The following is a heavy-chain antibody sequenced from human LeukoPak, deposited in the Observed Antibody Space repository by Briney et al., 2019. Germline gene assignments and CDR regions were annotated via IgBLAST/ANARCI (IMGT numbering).Heavy chain of an antibody. J-gene: IGHJ4*02. CDR2: ISSCGGSI. CDR1: GFTFGSHG. Sequence: PGGSLRLSCAVSGFTFGSHGMTWVRQTPGKGLVWVAGISSCGGSIFYAGPAKGRFTISRDNSKNTLYLQMNSLRAEDTAVYYCARTFAVWFGELSLCSFDYWGRGTLVTVAS. CDR3: ARTFAVWFGELSLCSFDY. D-gene: IGHD3-10*01. V-gene: IGHV3-23*01.